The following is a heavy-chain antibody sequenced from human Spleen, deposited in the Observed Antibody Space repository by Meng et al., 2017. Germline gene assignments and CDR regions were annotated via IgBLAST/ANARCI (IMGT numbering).Heavy chain of an antibody. J-gene: IGHJ4*02. D-gene: IGHD6-13*01. CDR3: AREGGIAAAGTNFDY. V-gene: IGHV3-30*03. Sequence: GESLKISCAASGFTFSNAWMTWVRQAPGKGLEWVAVISYDGSNKYYADSVKGRFTISRDNSKNTLYLQMNSLRAEDTAVYYCAREGGIAAAGTNFDYWGQGTLVTVSS. CDR1: GFTFSNAW. CDR2: ISYDGSNK.